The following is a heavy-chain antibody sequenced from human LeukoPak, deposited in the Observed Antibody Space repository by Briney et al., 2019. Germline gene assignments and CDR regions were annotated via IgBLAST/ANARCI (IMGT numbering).Heavy chain of an antibody. CDR3: ASLSYDSSGYFNPPFDY. CDR1: GFTFSSYG. CDR2: ISYDGSNK. D-gene: IGHD3-22*01. V-gene: IGHV3-30*03. J-gene: IGHJ4*02. Sequence: GGSLRLSCAASGFTFSSYGMHWVRQASGKGLEWVAVISYDGSNKYYADSVKGRFTISRDNSKNTLYLQMNSLRAEDTAVYYCASLSYDSSGYFNPPFDYWGQGTLVTVSS.